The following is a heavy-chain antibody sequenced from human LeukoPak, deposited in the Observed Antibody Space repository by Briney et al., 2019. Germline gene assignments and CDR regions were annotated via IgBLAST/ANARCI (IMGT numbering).Heavy chain of an antibody. CDR3: TKDKAPFYYGSGSYYFDY. V-gene: IGHV3-30*18. CDR1: GFSFSSYG. J-gene: IGHJ4*02. D-gene: IGHD3-10*01. CDR2: ISYDGSNK. Sequence: GGSLRLSCAASGFSFSSYGMHWVRQAPGKGLDWVAVISYDGSNKYYADSVKGRFTISRDNSKNTLYLQMNSLRAEDTAVYYCTKDKAPFYYGSGSYYFDYWGQGTLVTVSS.